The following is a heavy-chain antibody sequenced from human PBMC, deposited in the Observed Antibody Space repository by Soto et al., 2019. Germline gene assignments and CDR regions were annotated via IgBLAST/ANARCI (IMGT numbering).Heavy chain of an antibody. CDR2: ISGSGGST. D-gene: IGHD1-26*01. CDR3: TSGSSTTGCAFDI. Sequence: GESLKISCAASGFTFSSYAMSWVRQAPGKGLEWVSAISGSGGSTYYADSVKGRFTISRDNSKNTLYLQMNSLRAEDTAVYYCTSGSSTTGCAFDIWGQGTMVTVSS. V-gene: IGHV3-23*01. J-gene: IGHJ3*02. CDR1: GFTFSSYA.